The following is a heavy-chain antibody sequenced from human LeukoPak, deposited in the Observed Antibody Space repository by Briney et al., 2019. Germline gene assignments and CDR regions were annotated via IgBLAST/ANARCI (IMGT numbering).Heavy chain of an antibody. J-gene: IGHJ6*03. CDR2: IFYSGTT. D-gene: IGHD2/OR15-2a*01. CDR1: GGSIISTNYY. Sequence: PSETLSLTCTVSGGSIISTNYYWGWVRQPPGKGLEWIGNIFYSGTTYYTPSLKSRVTMLVGTSMNQFALRLSSVTAADTAVYFCARTVLRNRVDPYYMDVWGKGTTVTVSS. CDR3: ARTVLRNRVDPYYMDV. V-gene: IGHV4-39*01.